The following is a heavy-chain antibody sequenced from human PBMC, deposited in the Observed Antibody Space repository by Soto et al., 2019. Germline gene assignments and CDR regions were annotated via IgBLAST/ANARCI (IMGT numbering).Heavy chain of an antibody. CDR3: AKDRQFRSYYESAGHYND. CDR2: ISGRGGVT. D-gene: IGHD3-22*01. J-gene: IGHJ4*02. V-gene: IGHV3-23*01. Sequence: EVQLLESGGGLVQPGGSLRLTCVGSGFTFRNQDMRWVRQAPGKGLEWVSGISGRGGVTYYADSVKGRFTISRDNSKNTLYLQMNNLCANDTALYYCAKDRQFRSYYESAGHYNDWGQGTLVTVSS. CDR1: GFTFRNQD.